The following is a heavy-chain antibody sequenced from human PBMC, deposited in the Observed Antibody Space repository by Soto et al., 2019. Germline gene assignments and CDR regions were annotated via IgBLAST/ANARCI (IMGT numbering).Heavy chain of an antibody. CDR3: AKARTYGGNPPHY. Sequence: EVQLLESGGGLVQPGGSLRLSCAASGFTFSSYAMSWVRQAPGKGLEWVSAMSGSGGSTYYADSVKGRFTISRDNSKNTLYLQMNSLRADDTAVYYCAKARTYGGNPPHYWGQGTLVTVSS. D-gene: IGHD4-17*01. CDR1: GFTFSSYA. V-gene: IGHV3-23*01. CDR2: MSGSGGST. J-gene: IGHJ4*02.